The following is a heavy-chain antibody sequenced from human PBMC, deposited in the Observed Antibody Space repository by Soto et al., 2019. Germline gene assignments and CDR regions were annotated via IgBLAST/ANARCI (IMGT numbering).Heavy chain of an antibody. CDR3: ARFPAGPSGYSYSGSYYYYGMDV. J-gene: IGHJ6*02. V-gene: IGHV1-3*01. Sequence: ASVKVSCKASGYTFTSYAMHWVRQAPGQRLEWMGWISAGNGNTKYSQKFQGRVTITRDTSASTAYMELSSLRSEDTAVYYCARFPAGPSGYSYSGSYYYYGMDVWGQGTTVTVSS. CDR2: ISAGNGNT. CDR1: GYTFTSYA. D-gene: IGHD5-18*01.